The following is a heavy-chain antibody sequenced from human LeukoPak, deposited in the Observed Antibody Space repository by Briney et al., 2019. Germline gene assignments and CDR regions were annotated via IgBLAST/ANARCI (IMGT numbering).Heavy chain of an antibody. D-gene: IGHD3-3*01. V-gene: IGHV4-59*01. J-gene: IGHJ4*02. Sequence: PSETLSLTCTVSGGSISSYYWSWIRQPPRKGLEWIGYIYYSGNTNCNPALKSRVTMSVDTSKNQFSLKLSSVTAADTAVYYCAGTSYYDFWSGYSTFDYWGQGTLVTVSS. CDR2: IYYSGNT. CDR1: GGSISSYY. CDR3: AGTSYYDFWSGYSTFDY.